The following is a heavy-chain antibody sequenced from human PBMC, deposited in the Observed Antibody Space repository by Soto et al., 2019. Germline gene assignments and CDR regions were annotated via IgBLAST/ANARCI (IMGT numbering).Heavy chain of an antibody. Sequence: SETLSLTCGVYGGSFSGYFRSWIRQPPGKGLEWIGEINQSGSTNYNPSLKSRATISVDTSKNQFSLKLSSVTAADTAVYYCAGRTTSAEIDYWGQGTLVTVSS. V-gene: IGHV4-34*01. CDR2: INQSGST. CDR1: GGSFSGYF. J-gene: IGHJ4*02. CDR3: AGRTTSAEIDY. D-gene: IGHD1-7*01.